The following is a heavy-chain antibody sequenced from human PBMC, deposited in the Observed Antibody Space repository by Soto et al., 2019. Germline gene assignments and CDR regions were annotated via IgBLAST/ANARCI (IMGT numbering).Heavy chain of an antibody. V-gene: IGHV3-15*01. J-gene: IGHJ4*02. CDR1: GLTFVTAW. D-gene: IGHD5-18*01. CDR2: IKSNGAT. CDR3: AVDTPEFGQGEFEK. Sequence: GSLRLSCAASGLTFVTAWMNWVRQAPGKGLEWAGHIKSNGATHYIPPVQGRFTISRDDSVGTVFLQMRTLKIEDTAVYYCAVDTPEFGQGEFEKWGPGALVTVSS.